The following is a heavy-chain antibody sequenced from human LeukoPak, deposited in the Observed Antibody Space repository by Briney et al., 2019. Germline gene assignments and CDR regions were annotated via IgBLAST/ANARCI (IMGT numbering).Heavy chain of an antibody. CDR3: ARALRDYVWGSYRYGRSFDY. CDR2: INHSGST. J-gene: IGHJ4*02. V-gene: IGHV4-34*01. D-gene: IGHD3-16*02. Sequence: SETLSLTCAVYGGSFSGYYWSWIRQPPGKGLEWVGEINHSGSTNYNPSLKSQVTISVDTSKNQFSLKLSSVTAADTAVYYCARALRDYVWGSYRYGRSFDYWGQGTLITVSS. CDR1: GGSFSGYY.